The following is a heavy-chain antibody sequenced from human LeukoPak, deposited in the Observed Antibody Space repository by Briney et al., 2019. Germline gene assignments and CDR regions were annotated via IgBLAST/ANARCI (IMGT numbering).Heavy chain of an antibody. J-gene: IGHJ4*02. Sequence: PGGSLRLSCAASGFTVSSNYMSWVRQAPGKGLEWVSVIYSGGSTYYADSVKGRFTISRDNSKNTLFLQMNSLRADDTAVYYCARDIDSTGSYWYFDYWGQGTLVTVSS. CDR3: ARDIDSTGSYWYFDY. D-gene: IGHD3-22*01. CDR2: IYSGGST. V-gene: IGHV3-53*01. CDR1: GFTVSSNY.